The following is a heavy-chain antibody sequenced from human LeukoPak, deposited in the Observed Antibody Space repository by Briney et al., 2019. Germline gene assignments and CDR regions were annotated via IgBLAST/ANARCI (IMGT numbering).Heavy chain of an antibody. Sequence: ASVKVSCKASGYTFTDYYIHWVRQAPGHGLEWMGWVNPHSGGTNFAQGFRGRVTMTRDTSVTTAYLEVNSLESDDTAIYYRARTDNKYDSRLLFNWGQGTQITVS. CDR3: ARTDNKYDSRLLFN. V-gene: IGHV1-2*02. CDR2: VNPHSGGT. J-gene: IGHJ4*02. CDR1: GYTFTDYY. D-gene: IGHD3-22*01.